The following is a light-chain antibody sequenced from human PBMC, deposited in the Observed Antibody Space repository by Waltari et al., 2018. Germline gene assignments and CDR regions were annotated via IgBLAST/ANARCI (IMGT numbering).Light chain of an antibody. J-gene: IGKJ1*01. CDR2: RAS. CDR3: QQHGTLPAT. V-gene: IGKV3-20*01. Sequence: EIVLTQSPGTASLSPGERVPLSCRASQSVCISSLAWYQQKPGQAPRLVIHRASRRATGIPDRFSGSGSGTDFSLTISRLEPEDFAVYYCQQHGTLPATFGQGTKVEIK. CDR1: QSVCISS.